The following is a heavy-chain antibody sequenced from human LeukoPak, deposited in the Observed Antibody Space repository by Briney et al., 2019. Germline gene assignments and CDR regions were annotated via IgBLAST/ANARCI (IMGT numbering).Heavy chain of an antibody. CDR1: GFTFSDTW. CDR3: TTDPRWEGVGYYMDV. J-gene: IGHJ6*03. D-gene: IGHD4-23*01. V-gene: IGHV3-15*01. Sequence: PGGSLRLSCAASGFTFSDTWMSWVRQTPGKGLEWVGRIKRQSDGEATDYAAPVEGRFTISRDDSRNTLFLQMNSLQIEDTGIYYCTTDPRWEGVGYYMDVWGKGTTVTVSS. CDR2: IKRQSDGEAT.